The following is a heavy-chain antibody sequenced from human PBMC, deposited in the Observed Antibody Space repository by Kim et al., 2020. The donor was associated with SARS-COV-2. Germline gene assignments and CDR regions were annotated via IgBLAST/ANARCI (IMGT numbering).Heavy chain of an antibody. Sequence: SETLSLTCAVYGGSFSGYYWSWIRQPPGKGLEWIGEINHSGSTNYNPSLKSRVTISVDTSKNQFSLKLSSVTAADTAVYYCARPRVGATQVFDYWGQGTLVTVSS. D-gene: IGHD1-26*01. J-gene: IGHJ4*02. CDR3: ARPRVGATQVFDY. CDR2: INHSGST. V-gene: IGHV4-34*01. CDR1: GGSFSGYY.